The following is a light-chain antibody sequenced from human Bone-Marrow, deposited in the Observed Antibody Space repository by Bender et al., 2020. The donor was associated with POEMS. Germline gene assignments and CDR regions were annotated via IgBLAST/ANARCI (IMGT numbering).Light chain of an antibody. CDR3: SSYTSSGTVI. CDR2: DVS. V-gene: IGLV2-14*03. Sequence: QSALTQPPSASGSPGQSVTISCIGTSGDIGAYEYVSWYQQHPGKAPKLMIFDVSFRPSGVSNRFSGSKSGNTASLTISGLQTEDEADYYCSSYTSSGTVIFGGGTKVTAL. J-gene: IGLJ2*01. CDR1: SGDIGAYEY.